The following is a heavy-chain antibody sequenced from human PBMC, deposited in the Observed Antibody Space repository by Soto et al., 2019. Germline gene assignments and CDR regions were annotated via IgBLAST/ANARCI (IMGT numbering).Heavy chain of an antibody. Sequence: ASVKVSCKTSGYTFTSYFITWVRQAPGHGLEWMGWISPYNGNTNYAQMLQGRVTMTTDTSTSTGYLELRSLRSDDTAVYYCARQHYYSGMDVWGQGTLVTVSS. CDR1: GYTFTSYF. D-gene: IGHD3-10*01. CDR3: ARQHYYSGMDV. J-gene: IGHJ6*02. CDR2: ISPYNGNT. V-gene: IGHV1-18*01.